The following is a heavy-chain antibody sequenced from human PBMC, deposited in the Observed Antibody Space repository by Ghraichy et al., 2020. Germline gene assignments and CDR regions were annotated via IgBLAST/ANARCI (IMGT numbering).Heavy chain of an antibody. V-gene: IGHV4-31*03. J-gene: IGHJ4*02. CDR2: IYYTGST. Sequence: SETLSLTCTVSGDSISSGGYYWSWIRQFPGEGLEWIGYIYYTGSTFFNPSLKSRISISVDIYKDQFSLTLSSVTAADTAVYYCARRSWGSYTYYFDYWGQGHLVTVSS. CDR1: GDSISSGGYY. D-gene: IGHD1-26*01. CDR3: ARRSWGSYTYYFDY.